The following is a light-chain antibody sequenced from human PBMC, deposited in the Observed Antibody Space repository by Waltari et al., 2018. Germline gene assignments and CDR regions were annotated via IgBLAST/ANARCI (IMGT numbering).Light chain of an antibody. CDR2: EVS. V-gene: IGLV2-14*01. CDR1: ISADGGSNY. CDR3: SSYTSSSTLE. Sequence: QSALTQTASVPGSPGQPLTFPCTGTISADGGSNYVSWYQQHPGKAPKLMIYEVSNRPSGVSNRFSGSKSGNTASLTISGLQAEDEADYYCSSYTSSSTLEFGGGTKLTVL. J-gene: IGLJ2*01.